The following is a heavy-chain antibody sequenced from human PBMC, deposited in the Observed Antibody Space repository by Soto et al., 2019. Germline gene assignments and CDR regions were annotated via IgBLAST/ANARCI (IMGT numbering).Heavy chain of an antibody. CDR2: IKPDGSER. J-gene: IGHJ4*02. CDR3: ATDLNWEHY. Sequence: EVQLVESGGGLVQPGGSLRLSCEASGFTFGTYWMTWVRQPPGKGLECVADIKPDGSERYYVDSVKGRFTICRDNAKNSLYLHMNSLRAEDTAVYYCATDLNWEHYWGQGTLVTVSS. CDR1: GFTFGTYW. D-gene: IGHD7-27*01. V-gene: IGHV3-7*04.